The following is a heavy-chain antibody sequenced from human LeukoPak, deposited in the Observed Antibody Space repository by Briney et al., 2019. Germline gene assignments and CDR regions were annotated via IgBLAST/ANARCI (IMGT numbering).Heavy chain of an antibody. CDR2: ISSSSSYI. CDR3: ARESVFADAFDI. J-gene: IGHJ3*02. D-gene: IGHD3-10*02. V-gene: IGHV3-21*01. CDR1: GFTFSSYS. Sequence: GGSLRLSCAASGFTFSSYSMNWVRQAPGKGLEWVSSISSSSSYIYYADSVKGRFTISRDNAKNSLYLQMNSLRAEDTAVHYCARESVFADAFDIWGQGTMVTVSS.